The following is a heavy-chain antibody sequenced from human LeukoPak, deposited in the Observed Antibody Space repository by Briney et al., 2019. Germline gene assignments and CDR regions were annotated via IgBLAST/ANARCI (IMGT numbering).Heavy chain of an antibody. D-gene: IGHD2-2*01. CDR3: AKDGFYCSSTSCYLDY. V-gene: IGHV3-23*01. Sequence: GGSLRLSCAASVFTFSNYAMSWVRQAPGKGLEWVSAISGSGGSTYYADSVKGRFSISRDNSKNTLYLQMNSLRAEDTAVYYCAKDGFYCSSTSCYLDYWGQGTLVTVSS. CDR1: VFTFSNYA. J-gene: IGHJ4*02. CDR2: ISGSGGST.